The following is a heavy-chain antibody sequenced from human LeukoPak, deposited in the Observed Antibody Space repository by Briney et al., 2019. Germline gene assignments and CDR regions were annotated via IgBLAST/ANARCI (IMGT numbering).Heavy chain of an antibody. CDR1: GFTLSTYA. J-gene: IGHJ6*03. CDR2: ISFDGSNK. V-gene: IGHV3-30*01. D-gene: IGHD6-6*01. Sequence: RSLRLSCEASGFTLSTYAMHWVRQGPGKGVEWVAVISFDGSNKYRADSVKGRFTVSRDISKNTLDLQMNSLLTEDTAVYYCARGADAWTGNTEARLIDYMDVWGKGTTVTVSS. CDR3: ARGADAWTGNTEARLIDYMDV.